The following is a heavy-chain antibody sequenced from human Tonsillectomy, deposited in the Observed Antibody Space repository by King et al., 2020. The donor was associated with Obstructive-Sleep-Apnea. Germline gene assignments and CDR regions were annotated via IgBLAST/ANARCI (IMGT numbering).Heavy chain of an antibody. CDR1: GGSISRYY. J-gene: IGHJ4*02. Sequence: QLQESGPGLVKPSETLSLTCTVSGGSISRYYWSWIRQPPGKGLEWIGYIYYSGSTNYNRSLKSRVTISVDTSKNQFSLKLSSVTAADTAVYYCARLGYSYGNYYFDYWGQGTLVTVSS. CDR3: ARLGYSYGNYYFDY. CDR2: IYYSGST. D-gene: IGHD5-18*01. V-gene: IGHV4-59*01.